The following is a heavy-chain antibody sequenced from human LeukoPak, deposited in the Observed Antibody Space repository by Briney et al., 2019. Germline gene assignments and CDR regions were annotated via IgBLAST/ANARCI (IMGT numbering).Heavy chain of an antibody. CDR1: GGSINSYY. CDR3: ARVLPIEYRSSVVKWFDP. CDR2: IYTSGRT. V-gene: IGHV4-4*09. Sequence: SETLSLTCTVSGGSINSYYWSWIRQPPGKGLEWIGYIYTSGRTNYNPSLKSRVTISVDTSKNQFSLKLSSVTAADTAVYYCARVLPIEYRSSVVKWFDPWGQGTLVTVSS. D-gene: IGHD6-6*01. J-gene: IGHJ5*02.